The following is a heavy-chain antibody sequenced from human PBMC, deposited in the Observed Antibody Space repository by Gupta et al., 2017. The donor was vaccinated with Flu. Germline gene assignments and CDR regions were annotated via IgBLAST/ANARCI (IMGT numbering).Heavy chain of an antibody. V-gene: IGHV1-69*01. CDR1: NFA. CDR3: ARWRYESGNYFDY. D-gene: IGHD3-10*01. J-gene: IGHJ4*02. CDR2: IIPIFGIP. Sequence: NFAVHWLRQAPGEGLEWLGGIIPIFGIPNYAQKFRGRVTINVDESTNTAHMELSSLTSADTAVYYCARWRYESGNYFDYWGQGTLVTVSS.